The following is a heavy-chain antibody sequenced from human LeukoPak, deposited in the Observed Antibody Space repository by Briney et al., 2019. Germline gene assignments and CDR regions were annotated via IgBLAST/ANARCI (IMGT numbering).Heavy chain of an antibody. CDR1: GGSISSGGYY. V-gene: IGHV4-31*03. Sequence: PSQALSLTCTVSGGSISSGGYYWSWIRQHPGKGLEWIGYIYYSGSTYYNPSLKSRVTISVDTSKNQFSLKLSSVTAADTAVYYCARVAWIYGEYDRGLVLDYWGQGTLVTVSS. CDR2: IYYSGST. J-gene: IGHJ4*02. CDR3: ARVAWIYGEYDRGLVLDY. D-gene: IGHD4-17*01.